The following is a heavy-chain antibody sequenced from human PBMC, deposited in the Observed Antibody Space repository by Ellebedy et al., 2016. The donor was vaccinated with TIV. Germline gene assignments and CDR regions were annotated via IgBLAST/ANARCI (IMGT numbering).Heavy chain of an antibody. CDR1: GYSFTNYY. V-gene: IGHV1-46*03. Sequence: ASVKVSXKASGYSFTNYYMHWVRQAPGQGLEWMGIINPSGGSTSYAQKFQGRVTMTRDTSTSTVYMELNSLRSEDTAVYYCARSADSGNYYSKVDYWGQGTLVTVSS. CDR3: ARSADSGNYYSKVDY. CDR2: INPSGGST. D-gene: IGHD1-26*01. J-gene: IGHJ4*02.